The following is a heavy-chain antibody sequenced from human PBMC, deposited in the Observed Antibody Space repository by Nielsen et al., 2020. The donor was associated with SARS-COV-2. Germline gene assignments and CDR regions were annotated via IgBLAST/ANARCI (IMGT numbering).Heavy chain of an antibody. J-gene: IGHJ6*03. Sequence: GSLRLSCTVSGGSISSYYWSWIRQPPGKGLEWIGYIYYSGSTNYNPSLKSRVTISVDTSKNQFSLKLSSVTAADTAVYYCARDGSGWYDGDYYYYYMDVWGKGTTVTVSS. CDR3: ARDGSGWYDGDYYYYYMDV. CDR2: IYYSGST. V-gene: IGHV4-59*01. D-gene: IGHD6-19*01. CDR1: GGSISSYY.